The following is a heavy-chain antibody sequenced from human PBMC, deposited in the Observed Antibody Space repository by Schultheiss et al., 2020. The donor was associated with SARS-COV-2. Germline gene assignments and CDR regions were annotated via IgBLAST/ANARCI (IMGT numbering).Heavy chain of an antibody. D-gene: IGHD6-19*01. CDR1: GVSISTTGYY. Sequence: SETLSLTCTVSGVSISTTGYYWSWIRQHPGKGLEWIGYIYYSGSTNYNPSLKSRVTISVDTSKNQFSLKLSSVTAADTAVYYCVAGRALYYGMDVWGQGTTVTVSS. CDR3: VAGRALYYGMDV. V-gene: IGHV4-61*08. CDR2: IYYSGST. J-gene: IGHJ6*02.